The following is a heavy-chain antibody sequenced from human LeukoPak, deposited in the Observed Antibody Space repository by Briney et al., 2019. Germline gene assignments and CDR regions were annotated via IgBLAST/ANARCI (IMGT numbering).Heavy chain of an antibody. V-gene: IGHV3-7*01. CDR1: GFTFSSYA. CDR3: ARAPATNEWRCMDY. CDR2: IKQDGSEE. J-gene: IGHJ4*02. Sequence: GGSLRLSCAASGFTFSSYAMSWVRQAPGKGLEWVANIKQDGSEERYVDPVKGRFTISRDNAKNSLYLQMNSLRAEDTAVYYCARAPATNEWRCMDYWGQGTLVTVSS. D-gene: IGHD2-8*02.